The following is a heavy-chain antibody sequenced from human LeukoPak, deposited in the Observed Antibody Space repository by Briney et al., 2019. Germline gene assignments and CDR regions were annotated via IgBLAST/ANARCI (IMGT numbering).Heavy chain of an antibody. D-gene: IGHD3-3*01. CDR3: ARDQSGYYDFWSGLGA. V-gene: IGHV3-21*01. J-gene: IGHJ5*02. Sequence: GGSLRLSCAASGFTFSSYSMNWVRQAPGKGLEWVSSISSSSSYIYYADSVKGRFTISRDNAKNSLYLQMNSLRAEDTAVYYCARDQSGYYDFWSGLGAWGQGTLVTVSS. CDR2: ISSSSSYI. CDR1: GFTFSSYS.